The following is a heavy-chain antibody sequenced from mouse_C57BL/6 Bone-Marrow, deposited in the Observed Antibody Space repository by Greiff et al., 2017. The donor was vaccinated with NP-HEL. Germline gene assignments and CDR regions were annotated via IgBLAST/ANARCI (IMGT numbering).Heavy chain of an antibody. V-gene: IGHV5-9-1*02. CDR1: GFTFSSYA. CDR3: TRDLYYEGFAY. D-gene: IGHD2-4*01. CDR2: ISSGGDYI. Sequence: EVKLMESGEGLVKPGGSLKLSCAASGFTFSSYAMSWVRQTPEKRLEWVAYISSGGDYIYYADTVKGRFTMSRDNATNTLYLQMSSLKSEDTAMYYCTRDLYYEGFAYWGQGTLVAVSA. J-gene: IGHJ3*01.